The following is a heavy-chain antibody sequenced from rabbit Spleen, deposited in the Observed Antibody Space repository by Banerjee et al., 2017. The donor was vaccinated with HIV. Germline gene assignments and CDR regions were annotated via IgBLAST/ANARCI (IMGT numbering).Heavy chain of an antibody. V-gene: IGHV1S45*01. CDR3: VREVAAKLNL. CDR1: GFSFSRSYW. Sequence: EESGGDLVQPEGSLTLTCTASGFSFSRSYWVWWVRQAPGKGLEWIARIYGDRSGNTYYANWVNGRFTISSHNAQNTLFLQLNSLTAADTATYFCVREVAAKLNLWGPGTLVTVS. J-gene: IGHJ4*01. D-gene: IGHD4-1*01. CDR2: IYGDRSGNT.